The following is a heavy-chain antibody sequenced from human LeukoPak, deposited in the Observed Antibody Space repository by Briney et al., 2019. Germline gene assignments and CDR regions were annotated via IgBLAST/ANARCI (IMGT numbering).Heavy chain of an antibody. J-gene: IGHJ6*02. CDR1: GGTFSSYA. CDR2: IIPIFGTA. V-gene: IGHV1-69*13. Sequence: SVNVSCKASGGTFSSYAISWVRQAPGQGLEWMGGIIPIFGTANYAQKFQGRVTITADESTSTAYMELSSLRSEDTAVYYCARDLSSSWYEGYYGMDVWGQGTTVTVSS. CDR3: ARDLSSSWYEGYYGMDV. D-gene: IGHD6-13*01.